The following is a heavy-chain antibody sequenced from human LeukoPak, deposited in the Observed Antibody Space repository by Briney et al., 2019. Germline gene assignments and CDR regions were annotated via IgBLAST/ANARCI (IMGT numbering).Heavy chain of an antibody. CDR1: GGSVTTGTYH. V-gene: IGHV4-39*07. D-gene: IGHD3-22*01. CDR3: ARPYYYDSRIDP. J-gene: IGHJ5*02. CDR2: VYFDGGT. Sequence: SETLSLTCSVSGGSVTTGTYHWAWIRQPPGKGLEWIGSVYFDGGTHYNRSLQSRVAISVDTSKNQYSLRLSSVTAADTAVYYCARPYYYDSRIDPWGQGILVTVSS.